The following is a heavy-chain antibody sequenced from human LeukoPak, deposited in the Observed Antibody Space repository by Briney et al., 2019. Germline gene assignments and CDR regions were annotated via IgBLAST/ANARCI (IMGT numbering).Heavy chain of an antibody. CDR2: ISGSGGST. CDR1: GFTFSSYA. J-gene: IGHJ4*02. CDR3: ARDYGDYFGSLFDY. Sequence: PGGSLRLSCAASGFTFSSYAMSWVRQAPGKGLEWVSAISGSGGSTYYADSVKGRFTISRDNSKNTLYLQMNSPRAEDTAVYYCARDYGDYFGSLFDYWGQGTLVTVSS. V-gene: IGHV3-23*01. D-gene: IGHD4-17*01.